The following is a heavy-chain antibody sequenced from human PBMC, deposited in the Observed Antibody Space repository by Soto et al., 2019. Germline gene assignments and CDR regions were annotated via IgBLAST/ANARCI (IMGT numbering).Heavy chain of an antibody. V-gene: IGHV3-9*01. Sequence: EVQLVESGGGLVQPGRSLRLSCAASGFTFDDYAMHWVRQAPGKGLEWVSGISWNSGSIGYADSVKGRYTISRDNAKNSLDLQMNRLRAEDTALYYCAKDRGLVLSFYFDYWGQGTLVTVSS. J-gene: IGHJ4*02. D-gene: IGHD6-19*01. CDR3: AKDRGLVLSFYFDY. CDR1: GFTFDDYA. CDR2: ISWNSGSI.